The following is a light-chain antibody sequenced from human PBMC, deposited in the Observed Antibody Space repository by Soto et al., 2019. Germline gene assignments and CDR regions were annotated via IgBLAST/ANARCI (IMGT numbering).Light chain of an antibody. CDR2: SAS. Sequence: DIQMTQSPSSVSTSVGDRVTITCRASQGISTWLAWYQQQPGKAPNILIYSASSLRSGVLSRFSGSGSGTDFNLTISSLQPAYFATYYRQQANSFPWTFGQATTVEIK. V-gene: IGKV1-12*02. CDR3: QQANSFPWT. CDR1: QGISTW. J-gene: IGKJ1*01.